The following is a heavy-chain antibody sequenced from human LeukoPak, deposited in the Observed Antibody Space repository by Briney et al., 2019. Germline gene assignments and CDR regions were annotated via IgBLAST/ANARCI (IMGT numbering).Heavy chain of an antibody. V-gene: IGHV4-34*01. CDR2: VSAGGDT. CDR1: GGSFTGHY. CDR3: ASGEDCSGASCSRPLDY. D-gene: IGHD2-15*01. J-gene: IGHJ4*02. Sequence: SETLSLTCAVYGGSFTGHYWTWIRQPPGKGLEWIGEVSAGGDTYYNPSLGSRVTISLDTSKNQFSLRLNSVTAADTALYYCASGEDCSGASCSRPLDYWGQGTLVTVSS.